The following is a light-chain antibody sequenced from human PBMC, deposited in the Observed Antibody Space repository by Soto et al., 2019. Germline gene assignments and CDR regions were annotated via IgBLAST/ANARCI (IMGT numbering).Light chain of an antibody. V-gene: IGKV3D-20*02. J-gene: IGKJ5*01. CDR2: GAS. CDR3: QQRSNWPS. CDR1: QSVSSSC. Sequence: EIVLTQSPGTLSLSPGDRATLSCRASQSVSSSCLAWYQQKPGLAPRLLSFGASSRATGIPDRFSGSGSGTDFTLTISSLEPEDFALYYCQQRSNWPSFGQGTRLEIK.